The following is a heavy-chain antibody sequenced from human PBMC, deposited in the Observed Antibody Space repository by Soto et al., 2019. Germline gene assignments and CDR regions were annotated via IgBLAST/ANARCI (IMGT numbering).Heavy chain of an antibody. CDR3: ARRGSMVTTDYHYYYYMDV. Sequence: QVQLQESGPGLVKPSETLSLTCTVSGGSISSYYWSWIRQPPGKGLEWIGYIYYSGSTNYNPSLTSRVTISVDTSKNQLSLKLSSLTAADTAVYYCARRGSMVTTDYHYYYYMDVWGKGTTVTVSS. D-gene: IGHD4-17*01. J-gene: IGHJ6*03. CDR1: GGSISSYY. V-gene: IGHV4-59*08. CDR2: IYYSGST.